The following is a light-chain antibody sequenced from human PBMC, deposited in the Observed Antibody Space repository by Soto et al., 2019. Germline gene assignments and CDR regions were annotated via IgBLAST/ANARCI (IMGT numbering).Light chain of an antibody. J-gene: IGLJ1*01. CDR3: YSYAGRYPFV. CDR2: DVD. Sequence: SSLPQPRSVSGSPGPAVTTSCTGPTRDVGGYNYVSWYQQHPGKAPKLMIYDVDRRPSGVPGRFCGCRSGNAASLTISRLQAEDDADYYCYSYAGRYPFVFGTGTKV. CDR1: TRDVGGYNY. V-gene: IGLV2-11*01.